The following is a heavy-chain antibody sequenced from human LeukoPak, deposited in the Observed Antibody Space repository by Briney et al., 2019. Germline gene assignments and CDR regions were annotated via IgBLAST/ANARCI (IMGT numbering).Heavy chain of an antibody. Sequence: SETLSLTCTVSGGSISSYYWSWIRQPPGKGLEWIGYIYYSGSTNYNPSLKSRVTISVDTSKNQFSLKLSSVTAADTAVYYCARTGQNDAFDIWGKGTMVTVSS. CDR2: IYYSGST. CDR1: GGSISSYY. V-gene: IGHV4-59*08. CDR3: ARTGQNDAFDI. J-gene: IGHJ3*02.